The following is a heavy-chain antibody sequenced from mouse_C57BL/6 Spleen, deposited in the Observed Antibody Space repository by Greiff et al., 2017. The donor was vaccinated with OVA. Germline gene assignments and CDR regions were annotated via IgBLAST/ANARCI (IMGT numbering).Heavy chain of an antibody. Sequence: QVQLQQPRAELVKPGASVKLSCKASGYTFTSYWMHWVKQRPGQGLEWIGMIHPNSGSTNYNEKFKSKATLTVDKSSSTAYMQLSSLTSEDSAVYYCARSYGNYFDYWGQGTTLTVSS. V-gene: IGHV1-64*01. CDR3: ARSYGNYFDY. CDR2: IHPNSGST. J-gene: IGHJ2*01. CDR1: GYTFTSYW. D-gene: IGHD2-1*01.